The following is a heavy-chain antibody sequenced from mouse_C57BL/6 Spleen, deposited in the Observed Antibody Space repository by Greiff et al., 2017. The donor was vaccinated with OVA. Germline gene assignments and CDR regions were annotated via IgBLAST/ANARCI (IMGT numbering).Heavy chain of an antibody. V-gene: IGHV5-17*01. CDR1: GFTFSDYG. CDR3: ARGGDYYGSSPLFAY. D-gene: IGHD1-1*01. CDR2: ISSGSSTI. Sequence: EVQVVESGGGLVKPGGSLKLSCAASGFTFSDYGMHWVRQAPEKGLEWVAYISSGSSTIYYADTVKGRFTISRDNAKNTLFLQMTSLRSEDTAMYYCARGGDYYGSSPLFAYWGQGTLVTVSA. J-gene: IGHJ3*01.